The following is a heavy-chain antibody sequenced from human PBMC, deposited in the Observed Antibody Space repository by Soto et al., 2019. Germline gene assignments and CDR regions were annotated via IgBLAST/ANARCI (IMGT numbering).Heavy chain of an antibody. Sequence: SETLSLTCTVSGDSISRNCWTWIRQPPGKGLEWIGHIYYSGSTYYNPSLKSRVTISVDTSKNQFSLKLSSVTAADTAVYYCAREYFDNWFDPWGQGTLVTVAS. CDR3: AREYFDNWFDP. CDR1: GDSISRNC. J-gene: IGHJ5*02. CDR2: IYYSGST. V-gene: IGHV4-59*12. D-gene: IGHD3-9*01.